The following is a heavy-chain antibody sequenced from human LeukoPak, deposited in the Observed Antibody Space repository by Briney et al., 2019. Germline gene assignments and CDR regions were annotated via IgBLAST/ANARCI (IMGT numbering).Heavy chain of an antibody. Sequence: GESLKISYKGSGYSFTSYWIGWVRQMPGKGLEWMGIIYPGGSDTRYSPSFQGQVTISADKSISTAYLQWSSLKASDTAMYYCARRGIAVAAHPDYWGQGTLVTVSS. D-gene: IGHD6-19*01. CDR1: GYSFTSYW. CDR3: ARRGIAVAAHPDY. CDR2: IYPGGSDT. V-gene: IGHV5-51*01. J-gene: IGHJ4*02.